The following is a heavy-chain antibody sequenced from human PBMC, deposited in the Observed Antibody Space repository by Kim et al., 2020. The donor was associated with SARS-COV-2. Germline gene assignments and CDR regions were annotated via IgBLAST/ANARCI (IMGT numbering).Heavy chain of an antibody. Sequence: DSVKGRFTISRDNSKNTLYLQMNSLRAEDTAVYYCARDGVYCSGGSCLNYWGQGTLVTVSS. CDR3: ARDGVYCSGGSCLNY. D-gene: IGHD2-15*01. V-gene: IGHV3-30*07. J-gene: IGHJ4*02.